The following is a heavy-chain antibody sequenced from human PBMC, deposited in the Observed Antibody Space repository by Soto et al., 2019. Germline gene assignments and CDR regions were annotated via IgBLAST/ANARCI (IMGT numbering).Heavy chain of an antibody. J-gene: IGHJ5*02. CDR2: ISAYNGNT. CDR3: ARVSGYDFWSGYFNWFDP. V-gene: IGHV1-18*04. Sequence: GASVKVSCKASGYTFTGYYMHWVRQAPGQGLEWMGWISAYNGNTNYAQKLQGRVTMTTDTSTSTAYMELRSLRSDDTAVYYCARVSGYDFWSGYFNWFDPWGQGTLVTVSS. CDR1: GYTFTGYY. D-gene: IGHD3-3*01.